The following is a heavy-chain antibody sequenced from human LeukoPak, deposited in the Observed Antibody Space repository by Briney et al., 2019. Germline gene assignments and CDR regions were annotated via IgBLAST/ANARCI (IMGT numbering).Heavy chain of an antibody. J-gene: IGHJ4*02. CDR1: GGSISSGGYY. CDR3: ARGRSDCSSTSCYFFDY. D-gene: IGHD2-2*01. V-gene: IGHV4-31*03. Sequence: SETLSLTCTVSGGSISSGGYYWSWIRQHPGKGLEWIGYIYYSGSTYYNPSLKSRVTISVDTSKNQFSLKLSSVTAADTAVYYCARGRSDCSSTSCYFFDYWGQGTLVTVSS. CDR2: IYYSGST.